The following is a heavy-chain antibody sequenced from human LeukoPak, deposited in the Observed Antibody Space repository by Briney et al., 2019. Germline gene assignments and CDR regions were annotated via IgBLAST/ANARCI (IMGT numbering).Heavy chain of an antibody. CDR2: IYYSGST. CDR3: ARVGLASHFDY. V-gene: IGHV4-31*03. Sequence: PPQTLSLTCTVSGGSISSGGYYWSWIRQHPGKGLEWIGYIYYSGSTYYNPSLKSRVTISVDTSKNQFSLKLSAVTAADTAVYYCARVGLASHFDYWVQGTLVTVSS. D-gene: IGHD6-19*01. J-gene: IGHJ4*02. CDR1: GGSISSGGYY.